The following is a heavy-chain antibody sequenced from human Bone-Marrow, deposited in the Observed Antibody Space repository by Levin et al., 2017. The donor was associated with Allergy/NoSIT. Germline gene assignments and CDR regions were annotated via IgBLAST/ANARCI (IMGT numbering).Heavy chain of an antibody. D-gene: IGHD1-26*01. J-gene: IGHJ4*02. CDR1: GFTFEDYA. Sequence: PGGSLRLSCAAPGFTFEDYAIHWVRQAPGKGLEWVSGISRNGDKIGYADSVKGRFTISRDNAKNSVYLQINSLRSEDTALYYCAKERWSGSNSFDSWGLATLVTVSS. V-gene: IGHV3-9*01. CDR3: AKERWSGSNSFDS. CDR2: ISRNGDKI.